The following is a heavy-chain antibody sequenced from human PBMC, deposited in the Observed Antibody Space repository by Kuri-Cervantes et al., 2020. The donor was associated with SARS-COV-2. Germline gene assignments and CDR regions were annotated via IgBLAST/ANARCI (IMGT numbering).Heavy chain of an antibody. J-gene: IGHJ4*02. D-gene: IGHD3-9*01. Sequence: ASVKVSCKASGYTFTGYYMHWVRQAPGQGLEWMGWIAPNSGGTKYAQKFQGRVTVTRDTSTSSVYMELTRLRSDDTAVYFCGLLRFFDWLSPFDFWGQGTLVTVSS. V-gene: IGHV1-2*02. CDR2: IAPNSGGT. CDR3: GLLRFFDWLSPFDF. CDR1: GYTFTGYY.